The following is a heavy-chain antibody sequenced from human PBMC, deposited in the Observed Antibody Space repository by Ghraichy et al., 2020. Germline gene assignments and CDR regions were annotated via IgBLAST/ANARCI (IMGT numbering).Heavy chain of an antibody. D-gene: IGHD6-19*01. J-gene: IGHJ4*02. Sequence: SETLSLTCTVSGGSINSYYWSWIRQSPGKGLEWIAYIYFTGSTNYNPSLRSRVTISVDTSKSQFSLQVDSVTAADTAVYYCARKSPSGWNFDYWGRGTLVTVSS. CDR1: GGSINSYY. CDR2: IYFTGST. CDR3: ARKSPSGWNFDY. V-gene: IGHV4-59*01.